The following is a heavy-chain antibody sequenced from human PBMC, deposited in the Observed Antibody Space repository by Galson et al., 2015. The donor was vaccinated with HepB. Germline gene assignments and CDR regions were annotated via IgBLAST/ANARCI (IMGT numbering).Heavy chain of an antibody. Sequence: SLRLSCAASGFTFSSYAMSWVRQAPGKGLEWVSAISGSGGSTYYADSVKGRFTISRDNSKNTLYLQMNSLRAEDTAVYYCANNPPLKLWFGEGPAHYYMDVWGKGTTVTVSS. D-gene: IGHD3-10*01. J-gene: IGHJ6*03. V-gene: IGHV3-23*01. CDR1: GFTFSSYA. CDR3: ANNPPLKLWFGEGPAHYYMDV. CDR2: ISGSGGST.